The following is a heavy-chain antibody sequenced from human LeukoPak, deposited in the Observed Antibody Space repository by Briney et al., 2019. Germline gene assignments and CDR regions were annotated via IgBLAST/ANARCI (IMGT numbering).Heavy chain of an antibody. J-gene: IGHJ3*02. V-gene: IGHV4-39*07. D-gene: IGHD6-19*01. CDR3: ARAPSLGWYVAFDI. Sequence: PSETLSLTCTVSGGSISSSSYYWGWIRQPPGKGLEWIGSIYHSGSTYYNPSLKSRVTISVDTSKNQFSLKLSSVTAADTAVYYCARAPSLGWYVAFDIWGQGTMVTVSS. CDR2: IYHSGST. CDR1: GGSISSSSYY.